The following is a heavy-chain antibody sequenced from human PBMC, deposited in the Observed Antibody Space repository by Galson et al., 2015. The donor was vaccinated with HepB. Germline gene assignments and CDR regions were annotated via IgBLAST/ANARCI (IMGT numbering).Heavy chain of an antibody. CDR2: IGSNI. D-gene: IGHD6-19*01. V-gene: IGHV3-69-1*01. CDR1: GFTFSNAW. Sequence: SLRLSCAASGFTFSNAWMSWVRQAPGKGLEWVSSIGSNIFYVDSVKGRFTTSRDNAKNALYLQMNSLRAEDTAVYYCAKSTVAGDAFDIWGQGTMVTVSS. CDR3: AKSTVAGDAFDI. J-gene: IGHJ3*02.